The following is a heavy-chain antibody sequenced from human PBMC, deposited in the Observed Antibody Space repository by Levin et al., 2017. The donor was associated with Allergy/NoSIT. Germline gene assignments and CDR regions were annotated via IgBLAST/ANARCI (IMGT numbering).Heavy chain of an antibody. CDR2: INPNSGGT. J-gene: IGHJ6*03. Sequence: ASVKVSCKASGYTFTGYYMHWVRQAPGQGLEWMGRINPNSGGTNYAQKFQGRVTMTRDTSISTAYMELSRLRSDDTAVYYCARVVLPYYYYYMDVWGKGTTVTVSS. CDR1: GYTFTGYY. V-gene: IGHV1-2*06. CDR3: ARVVLPYYYYYMDV.